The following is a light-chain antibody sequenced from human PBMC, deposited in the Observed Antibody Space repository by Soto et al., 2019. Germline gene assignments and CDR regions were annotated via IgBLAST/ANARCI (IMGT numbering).Light chain of an antibody. CDR1: QSVSSSY. J-gene: IGKJ5*01. V-gene: IGKV3D-20*02. CDR3: QQRSDWPPGIS. CDR2: GAS. Sequence: EIVFTQSPGTLSLSPGERATLSCRAIQSVSSSYLAWYQQKPGQAPRLLIFGASSRATGIPARFSGSGSDTDFTLTISSLEPEDFAIYYCQQRSDWPPGISFGQGTRLEIK.